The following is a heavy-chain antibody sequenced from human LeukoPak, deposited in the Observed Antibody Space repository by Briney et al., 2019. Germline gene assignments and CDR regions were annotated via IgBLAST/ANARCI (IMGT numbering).Heavy chain of an antibody. CDR2: IYYSGST. CDR3: ARDTSGYRRGSFDY. CDR1: GGSISSYY. V-gene: IGHV4-59*01. D-gene: IGHD3-22*01. Sequence: SETLSLTCTVSGGSISSYYWSWIRQPPGKGLEWIGYIYYSGSTNYNPSLKSRVTISIDTSNNQFSLKLSSVTAADTAVYYCARDTSGYRRGSFDYWGQGTLVTVSS. J-gene: IGHJ4*02.